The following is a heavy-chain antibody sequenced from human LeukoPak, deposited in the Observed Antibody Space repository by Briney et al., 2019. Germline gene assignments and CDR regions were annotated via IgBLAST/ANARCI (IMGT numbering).Heavy chain of an antibody. CDR1: GGSFIGYH. D-gene: IGHD4-23*01. CDR2: INHSGSA. Sequence: SETLSLTCAVSGGSFIGYHWNWIRQPPGKGLEWIGEINHSGSANYNPSLKSRVTISVDTSKNQFSLKLRSVTAADTAVYYCARDPTTVVTTPYYSDDWGQGTLATVSS. CDR3: ARDPTTVVTTPYYSDD. J-gene: IGHJ4*02. V-gene: IGHV4-34*01.